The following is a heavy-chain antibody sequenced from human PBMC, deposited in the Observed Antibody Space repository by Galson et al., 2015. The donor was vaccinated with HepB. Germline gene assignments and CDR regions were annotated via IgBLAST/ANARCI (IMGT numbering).Heavy chain of an antibody. CDR3: ARLPIAAAGTTVRSYWYFDL. CDR2: IIPIFGTA. Sequence: SVKVSCKASGGTFSSYAISWVRQAPGQGLEWMGGIIPIFGTANYAQKFQGRVTITADESTSTAYMELSSLRSEDTAVYYCARLPIAAAGTTVRSYWYFDLWGRGTLVTVSS. J-gene: IGHJ2*01. CDR1: GGTFSSYA. V-gene: IGHV1-69*13. D-gene: IGHD6-13*01.